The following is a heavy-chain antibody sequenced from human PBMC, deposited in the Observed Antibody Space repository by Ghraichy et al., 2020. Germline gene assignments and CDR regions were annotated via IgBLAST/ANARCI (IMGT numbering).Heavy chain of an antibody. CDR1: GGSISSGGQY. D-gene: IGHD4-17*01. CDR3: ARFVDFGTWFDP. V-gene: IGHV4-31*03. CDR2: IYYGGAA. J-gene: IGHJ5*02. Sequence: SQTLSLTCTVSGGSISSGGQYWSWLRQRPGEGLEWIAYIYYGGAAFYNPSLKSRVNISIDTSQNLFSLRLASVTVADTAVYFCARFVDFGTWFDPWGQGTLVTVSS.